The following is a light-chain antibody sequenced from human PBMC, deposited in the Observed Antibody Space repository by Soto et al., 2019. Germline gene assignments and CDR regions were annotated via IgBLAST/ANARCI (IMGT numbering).Light chain of an antibody. Sequence: DIQMTQSPSSLSASVGDTVTITCRASHTFSSFLNWYQQRPGKAPKLLISGASTLRSGVPSRFSGSGSGTKFTLTINGLQPEDVAVYYCQQQYHSEWTFGQGTKLEI. CDR3: QQQYHSEWT. J-gene: IGKJ1*01. V-gene: IGKV1-39*01. CDR2: GAS. CDR1: HTFSSF.